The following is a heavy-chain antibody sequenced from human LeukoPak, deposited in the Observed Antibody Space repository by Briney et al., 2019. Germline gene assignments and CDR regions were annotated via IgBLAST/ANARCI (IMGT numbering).Heavy chain of an antibody. J-gene: IGHJ4*02. CDR3: AKGWLGTNTHFDY. CDR1: GFTFSSYA. Sequence: QPGGSLRLSRAASGFTFSSYAMSWVRQAPGKGLEWVSAISGSGGSTYYADSVKGRFTISRDNSKNTLYLQMNSLRAEDTAVYYCAKGWLGTNTHFDYSGQGTLVTVSS. CDR2: ISGSGGST. V-gene: IGHV3-23*01. D-gene: IGHD3-10*01.